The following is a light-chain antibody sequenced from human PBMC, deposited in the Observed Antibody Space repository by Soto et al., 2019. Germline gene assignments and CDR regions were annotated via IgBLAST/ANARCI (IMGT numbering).Light chain of an antibody. CDR3: QQYGRSPFT. Sequence: EIVVTQSPGTLSLSPWERAALSCRASQSVSGSYVAWYQQKPGQAPRLLIYGASNRATGIPDRFSGSGSGTDFTLTITRLEPEDFAVYSCQQYGRSPFTFGPGTKVDIK. V-gene: IGKV3-20*01. J-gene: IGKJ3*01. CDR1: QSVSGSY. CDR2: GAS.